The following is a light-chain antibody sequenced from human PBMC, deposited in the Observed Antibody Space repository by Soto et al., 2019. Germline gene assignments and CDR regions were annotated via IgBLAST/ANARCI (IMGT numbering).Light chain of an antibody. J-gene: IGLJ2*01. CDR2: EVS. CDR3: RSYTSSRTLV. Sequence: QSVLTQPASVSGSHGQSITISFTGTSSDVGGYNYVSWYQQHPGKAPKLMIYEVSNRPSGVSNRFSGSKSGNTASLTISGLQAEDEADYYCRSYTSSRTLVFGGGTKLTVL. V-gene: IGLV2-14*01. CDR1: SSDVGGYNY.